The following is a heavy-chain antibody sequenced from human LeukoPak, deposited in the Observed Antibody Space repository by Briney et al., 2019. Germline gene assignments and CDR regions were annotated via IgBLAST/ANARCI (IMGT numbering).Heavy chain of an antibody. J-gene: IGHJ6*03. Sequence: SETLSLTCGVSSYSISSGYYWGWIRQPPGKGLEWIGSIYHSGSTYYNPSLKSRVTISVDTSKNQFSLKLSSVTAADTAVYYCAGGWSSIWGQVMVTSPYDYMDVWGNGTTVTVSS. CDR2: IYHSGST. V-gene: IGHV4-38-2*01. CDR1: SYSISSGYY. CDR3: AGGWSSIWGQVMVTSPYDYMDV. D-gene: IGHD5-18*01.